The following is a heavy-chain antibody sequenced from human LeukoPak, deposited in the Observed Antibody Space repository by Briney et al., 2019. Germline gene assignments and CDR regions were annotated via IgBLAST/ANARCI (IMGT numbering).Heavy chain of an antibody. V-gene: IGHV4-34*01. Sequence: KPSETLSLTGAVYGGSFSGYYWSWIRQPPGKGLEWIGEINHSGSTNYNPSLKSRVTISVDTSKNQFSLKLSSVTAADTAVYYCARGNIAARPRLLDYWGQGTLVTVSS. CDR3: ARGNIAARPRLLDY. CDR2: INHSGST. D-gene: IGHD6-6*01. CDR1: GGSFSGYY. J-gene: IGHJ4*02.